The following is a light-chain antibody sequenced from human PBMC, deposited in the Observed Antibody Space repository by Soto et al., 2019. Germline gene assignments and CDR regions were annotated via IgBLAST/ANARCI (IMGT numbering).Light chain of an antibody. CDR1: QSISDY. CDR3: QQNYRSPFT. CDR2: ATS. J-gene: IGKJ2*01. V-gene: IGKV1-39*01. Sequence: DIQMTQSPSSLSASVGDRVTITCRASQSISDYLNWYQQKPGKAPKLLIYATSNLRSGVPSRFSGSRSGTDFTLTISSLQPEDFAAYYCQQNYRSPFTFGQGTKLEIK.